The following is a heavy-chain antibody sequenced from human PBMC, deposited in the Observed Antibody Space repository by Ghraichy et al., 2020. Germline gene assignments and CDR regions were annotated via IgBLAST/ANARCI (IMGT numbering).Heavy chain of an antibody. J-gene: IGHJ4*02. D-gene: IGHD6-13*01. V-gene: IGHV3-23*01. Sequence: GGSLRLSCAASGFTFSAFAMTWVRQAPGEGLAWVSSIIATGTSTYYADSAKGRFTISRDNSKNTLYLQMNSLTAEDTAIYFCARVRIAAAPIEFHFTSWGQVILVTAST. CDR3: ARVRIAAAPIEFHFTS. CDR1: GFTFSAFA. CDR2: IIATGTST.